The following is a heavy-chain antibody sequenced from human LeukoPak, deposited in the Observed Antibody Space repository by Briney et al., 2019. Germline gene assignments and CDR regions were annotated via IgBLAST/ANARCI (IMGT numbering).Heavy chain of an antibody. CDR2: INHSGST. J-gene: IGHJ4*02. Sequence: PPETLSLTCAVYGGSFSGYYWSWIRQPPGKGLEWIGEINHSGSTNYNPSLKSRVTISVDTSKNQFSLKLSSVTAADTAVYYCARYYDSSGYYDYWGQGTLVTVSS. V-gene: IGHV4-34*01. CDR1: GGSFSGYY. CDR3: ARYYDSSGYYDY. D-gene: IGHD3-22*01.